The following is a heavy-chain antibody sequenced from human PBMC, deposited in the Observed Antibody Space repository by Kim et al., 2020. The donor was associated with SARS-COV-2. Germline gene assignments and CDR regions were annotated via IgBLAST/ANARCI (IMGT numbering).Heavy chain of an antibody. V-gene: IGHV5-51*01. CDR3: ARQSSSSLDY. CDR2: SDA. Sequence: SDAKYNPSFQGQVTISVDKAISTAYLQWRSLKASDTAMYYCARQSSSSLDYWGQGTLVTVSP. D-gene: IGHD6-6*01. J-gene: IGHJ4*02.